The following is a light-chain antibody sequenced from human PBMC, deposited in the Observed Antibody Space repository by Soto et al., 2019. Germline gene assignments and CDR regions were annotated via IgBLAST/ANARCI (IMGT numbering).Light chain of an antibody. CDR1: QGIRND. CDR2: AAS. Sequence: AIHLPQSPSSLSASVGDRVPITCRASQGIRNDLGWYQQKPGKAPKLLIYAASSLQSGVPSRFSGSGSGTDFTLTISSLQPEDFATYYCLQDYNYPRTFGQGTKVDIK. J-gene: IGKJ1*01. V-gene: IGKV1-6*01. CDR3: LQDYNYPRT.